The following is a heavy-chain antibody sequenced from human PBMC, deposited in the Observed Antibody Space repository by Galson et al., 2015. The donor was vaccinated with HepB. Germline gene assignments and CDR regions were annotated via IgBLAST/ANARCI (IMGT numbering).Heavy chain of an antibody. Sequence: SLRLSCAASGFTFSSYAMSWVRQAPGKGLEWVSAISGSGGSTYYADSVKGRFTISRDNSKNTLYLQMNSLRAEDTAVYCCATPMYYASGSYGFDPWGQGTLVSIPS. D-gene: IGHD3-10*01. CDR1: GFTFSSYA. V-gene: IGHV3-23*01. CDR3: ATPMYYASGSYGFDP. J-gene: IGHJ5*02. CDR2: ISGSGGST.